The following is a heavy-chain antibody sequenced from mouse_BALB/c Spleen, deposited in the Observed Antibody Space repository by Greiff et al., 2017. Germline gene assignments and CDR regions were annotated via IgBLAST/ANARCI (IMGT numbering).Heavy chain of an antibody. D-gene: IGHD1-1*01. V-gene: IGHV1-82*01. CDR1: GYAFSSSW. CDR2: IYPGDGDT. J-gene: IGHJ4*01. Sequence: QVQLQQSGPELVKPGASVKISCKASGYAFSSSWMNWVKQRPGQGLEWIGRIYPGDGDTNYNGKFKGKATLTADKSSSTAYMQLSSLTSVDSAVYFCARRAATVVARGDAMDYWGQGTSVTVSS. CDR3: ARRAATVVARGDAMDY.